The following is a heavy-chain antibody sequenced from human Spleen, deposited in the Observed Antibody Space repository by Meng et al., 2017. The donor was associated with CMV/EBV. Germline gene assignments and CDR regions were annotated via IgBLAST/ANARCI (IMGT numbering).Heavy chain of an antibody. D-gene: IGHD2-2*01. V-gene: IGHV3-53*01. Sequence: FTVRSNYMSWDRQAPGKGMEWVSVIYSGGSTYYADSVKGRFTIARDNSKNTLYLQMNSLRAEDTAVYYCARAEGYCSSNSCYWIYFDYWGQGTLVTVSS. J-gene: IGHJ4*02. CDR2: IYSGGST. CDR1: FTVRSNY. CDR3: ARAEGYCSSNSCYWIYFDY.